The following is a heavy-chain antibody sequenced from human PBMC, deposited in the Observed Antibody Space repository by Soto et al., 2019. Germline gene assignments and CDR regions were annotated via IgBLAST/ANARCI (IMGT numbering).Heavy chain of an antibody. CDR3: ARVAPLAAAAMYYFDY. CDR1: GGSVSSGSYY. Sequence: SETLSLTCTVSGGSVSSGSYYWSWIRQPPGKGLEWIGYIYYSGSTNYNPSLKSRVTISVDTSKNQFSLKLSSVTAADTAVYYCARVAPLAAAAMYYFDYWGQGTLVTVSS. J-gene: IGHJ4*02. D-gene: IGHD2-2*01. CDR2: IYYSGST. V-gene: IGHV4-61*01.